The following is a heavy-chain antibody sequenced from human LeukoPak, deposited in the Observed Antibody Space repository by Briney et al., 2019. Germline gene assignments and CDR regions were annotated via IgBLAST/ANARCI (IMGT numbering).Heavy chain of an antibody. CDR3: ASSYYYGSGSYYGLVYFDY. J-gene: IGHJ4*02. V-gene: IGHV4-59*01. CDR1: GGSISSYY. Sequence: PSETLSLTCTVSGGSISSYYWSWIRQPPGKGLEWIGYIDYSGSTNYNPSLKSRVTISVDTSKNQFSLKLSSVTAADTAVYYCASSYYYGSGSYYGLVYFDYWGQGTLVTVSS. CDR2: IDYSGST. D-gene: IGHD3-10*01.